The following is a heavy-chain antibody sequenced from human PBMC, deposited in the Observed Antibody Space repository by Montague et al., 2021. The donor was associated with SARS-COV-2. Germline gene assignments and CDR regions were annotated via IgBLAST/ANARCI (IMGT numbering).Heavy chain of an antibody. Sequence: SETLSLTCIVSRDSITNSHWGWVRQPPGKGLEWMTYFLPTGDSNHNPSLRSRTTTSVDTAKNQFSLRLRSVTAADTAVYYCARHGYIAAAYYYYGMDVWGQGTTVTVSS. J-gene: IGHJ6*02. D-gene: IGHD6-13*01. CDR2: FLPTGDS. CDR1: RDSITNSH. CDR3: ARHGYIAAAYYYYGMDV. V-gene: IGHV4-59*08.